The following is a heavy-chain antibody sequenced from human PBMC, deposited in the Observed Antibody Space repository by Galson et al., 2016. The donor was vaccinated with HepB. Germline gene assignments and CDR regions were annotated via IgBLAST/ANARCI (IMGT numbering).Heavy chain of an antibody. CDR2: IKSKGDGETT. Sequence: SLRLSCAGSGFTFSHAWLNWVRQAPGKGLEWVGRIKSKGDGETTDYAAPVKGRFTVSRDDSKNTLYLQMNSLKTEDTAVYHCTTSVGANELDYWGRGTLVTVSS. D-gene: IGHD1-26*01. CDR3: TTSVGANELDY. V-gene: IGHV3-15*07. CDR1: GFTFSHAW. J-gene: IGHJ4*02.